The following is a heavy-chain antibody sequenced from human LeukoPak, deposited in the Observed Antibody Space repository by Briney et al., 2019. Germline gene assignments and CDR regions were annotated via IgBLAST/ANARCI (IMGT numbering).Heavy chain of an antibody. CDR3: ARGSADDDDKWIDP. J-gene: IGHJ5*02. D-gene: IGHD1-1*01. CDR1: GFTFSDYG. V-gene: IGHV3-48*03. Sequence: GGSLRLSCAASGFTFSDYGMNWVRQAPGKGLEWVSYISSSPINTYYADSVRGRFTISRDNAKNSVFLQMNSLRAEDTAVYYCARGSADDDDKWIDPWGQGTLVTVSS. CDR2: ISSSPINT.